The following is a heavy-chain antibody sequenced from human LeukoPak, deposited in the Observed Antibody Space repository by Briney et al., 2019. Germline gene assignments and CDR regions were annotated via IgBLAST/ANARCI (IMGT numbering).Heavy chain of an antibody. V-gene: IGHV1-8*02. D-gene: IGHD2-15*01. CDR1: GYTFTGYY. CDR3: ARGIYCSGGSCYDRDSHYFDY. Sequence: ASVKVSCKASGYTFTGYYMHWVRQAPGQGLEWMGWMNPNSGNTGYAQKFQGRVTMTRNTSISTAYMELSSLRSEDTAVYYCARGIYCSGGSCYDRDSHYFDYWGQGTLVTVSS. J-gene: IGHJ4*02. CDR2: MNPNSGNT.